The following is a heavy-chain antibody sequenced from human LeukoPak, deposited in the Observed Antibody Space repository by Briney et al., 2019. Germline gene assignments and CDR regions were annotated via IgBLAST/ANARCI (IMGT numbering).Heavy chain of an antibody. Sequence: ASVKVSCKASGYTFTSFGIIWVRHPPGQGLEWMGWISAYNGNTNYTQKVQGRITMTTDRSTSTAYMELRSLRPDDTAVYYCARDNLGFDYWGQGTLVTVS. CDR1: GYTFTSFG. CDR3: ARDNLGFDY. V-gene: IGHV1-18*01. J-gene: IGHJ4*02. D-gene: IGHD7-27*01. CDR2: ISAYNGNT.